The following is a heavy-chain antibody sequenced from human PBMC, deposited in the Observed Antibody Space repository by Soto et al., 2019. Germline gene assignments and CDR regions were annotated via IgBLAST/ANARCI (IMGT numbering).Heavy chain of an antibody. V-gene: IGHV3-23*01. CDR2: ISGSGGST. CDR1: GFTFSSYA. Sequence: GGSLRLSCAASGFTFSSYAMSWVRQAPGKGLEWVSAISGSGGSTYYADSVKGRFTISRDNSKNTLYLQMNSPRAEDTAVYYCAKRSRITMVRGLIDYWGQGTLVTVS. J-gene: IGHJ4*02. CDR3: AKRSRITMVRGLIDY. D-gene: IGHD3-10*01.